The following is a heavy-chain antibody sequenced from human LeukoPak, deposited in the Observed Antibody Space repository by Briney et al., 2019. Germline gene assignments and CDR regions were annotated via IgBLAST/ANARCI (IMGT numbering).Heavy chain of an antibody. Sequence: GGSLRLSCAASGFTFSSYAMSWVRQAPGKGLEWVSAISGSGGSTYYADSVKGRFTISRDNSKNTLYLQMNSLRAEDTAVYYCARGITIFGVVTTTFDYWGQGTLVTVSS. V-gene: IGHV3-23*01. CDR3: ARGITIFGVVTTTFDY. CDR1: GFTFSSYA. D-gene: IGHD3-3*01. CDR2: ISGSGGST. J-gene: IGHJ4*02.